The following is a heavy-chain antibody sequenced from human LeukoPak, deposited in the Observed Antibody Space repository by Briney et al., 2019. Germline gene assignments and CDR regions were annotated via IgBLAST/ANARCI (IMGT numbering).Heavy chain of an antibody. D-gene: IGHD3-22*01. V-gene: IGHV3-23*01. Sequence: GGSLRLSCVASGFSFSTYGMSWVRQAPGKGLEWVSGLSGSGGTTYYADSVKGRFTISRDNSKNTLYLQMDSLRAEDTAVYFCARAMMVVANLWGVYDYWGQGTLVTVSS. CDR2: LSGSGGTT. J-gene: IGHJ4*02. CDR3: ARAMMVVANLWGVYDY. CDR1: GFSFSTYG.